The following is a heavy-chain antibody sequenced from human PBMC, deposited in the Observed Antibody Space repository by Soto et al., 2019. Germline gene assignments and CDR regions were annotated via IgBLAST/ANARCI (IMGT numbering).Heavy chain of an antibody. Sequence: ASVKVSCKVSGYTLTELSMHWVRQAPGKGLEWMGGFDPEDGETIYAQKFQGRVTMTEDTSTDTAYMELSSLRSEDTAVYYCATTTTREFVFVYWGQGTLVTVSS. V-gene: IGHV1-24*01. CDR2: FDPEDGET. D-gene: IGHD3-10*01. CDR3: ATTTTREFVFVY. J-gene: IGHJ4*02. CDR1: GYTLTELS.